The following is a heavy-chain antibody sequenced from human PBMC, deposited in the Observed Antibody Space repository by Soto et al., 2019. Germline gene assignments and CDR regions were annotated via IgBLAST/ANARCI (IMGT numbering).Heavy chain of an antibody. CDR3: ARVPGVVVSADDAFDI. J-gene: IGHJ3*02. V-gene: IGHV4-4*02. Sequence: QVQLQESGPGLVKPSGTLSLTCAVSGGSVSSSNWWSWVRQSPGKGLEWMGEIYHSGSAHYNPSPKRRAHMSLAKSKSQCSLRLTSVTAADTAVYYCARVPGVVVSADDAFDIWGPGTRVIVSS. CDR2: IYHSGSA. CDR1: GGSVSSSNW. D-gene: IGHD2-21*02.